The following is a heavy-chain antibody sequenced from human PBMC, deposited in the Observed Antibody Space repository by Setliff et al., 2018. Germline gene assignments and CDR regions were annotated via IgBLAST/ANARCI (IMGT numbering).Heavy chain of an antibody. D-gene: IGHD3-10*01. CDR2: IYYSGST. V-gene: IGHV4-39*07. J-gene: IGHJ5*02. CDR3: ATDGPVLNGDYIS. Sequence: PSETLSLTCTVSGGSISSSSYYWGWIRQPPGKGLEWIGSIYYSGSTYYNPSLKSRVTISVDTSKNQFSLSLRSVTAADTAVYYCATDGPVLNGDYISWGQGTLVTVSS. CDR1: GGSISSSSYY.